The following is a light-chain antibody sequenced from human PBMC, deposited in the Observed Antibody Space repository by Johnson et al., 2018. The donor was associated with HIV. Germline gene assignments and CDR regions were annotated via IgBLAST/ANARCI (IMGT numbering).Light chain of an antibody. CDR3: GAWDGSLSGYV. CDR1: VSNIESYF. J-gene: IGLJ1*01. CDR2: EDN. Sequence: QSVLTQPPSVSAAPGQTVNISCSGNVSNIESYFVSWYQQLPGAAPTLLIYEDNKRPSGIPDRFSGSKSGTSATLDITGLQTGDEADYYCGAWDGSLSGYVFGTGTKVTGL. V-gene: IGLV1-51*02.